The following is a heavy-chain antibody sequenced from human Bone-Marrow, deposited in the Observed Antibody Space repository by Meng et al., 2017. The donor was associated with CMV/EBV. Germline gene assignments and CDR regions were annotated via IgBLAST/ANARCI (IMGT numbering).Heavy chain of an antibody. J-gene: IGHJ4*02. CDR1: GFTFSSFE. D-gene: IGHD3-3*01. CDR2: ISTSGITI. V-gene: IGHV3-48*03. CDR3: ARDHSYYDFWSGYYYSDY. Sequence: GESLKIPCAASGFTFSSFEMNWVRQAPGKGLEWISYISTSGITIDYADSVKGRFTVSRDNSKNTLYLQMNSLRAEDTAVYYCARDHSYYDFWSGYYYSDYWGQGTLVTVSS.